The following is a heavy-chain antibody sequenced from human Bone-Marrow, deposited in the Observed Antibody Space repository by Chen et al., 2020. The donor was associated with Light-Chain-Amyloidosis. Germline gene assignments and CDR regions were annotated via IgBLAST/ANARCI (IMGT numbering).Heavy chain of an antibody. CDR1: GASVSSSSYY. CDR3: ARRCPRKWFQTIWPLFDF. J-gene: IGHJ4*02. CDR2: IYYTVNT. Sequence: QLQLRESGPGLGKPSGTLLLTCSVSGASVSSSSYYWGWIRQPPGKGLEWIGSIYYTVNTYLNPSLKSRVTVSVDTSKNQFSLKLTSVTAADTAVYYCARRCPRKWFQTIWPLFDFWGQGKLVTVSS. V-gene: IGHV4-39*01. D-gene: IGHD3-10*01.